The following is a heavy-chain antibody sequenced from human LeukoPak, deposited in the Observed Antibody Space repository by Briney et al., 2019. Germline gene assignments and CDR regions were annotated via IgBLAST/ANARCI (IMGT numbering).Heavy chain of an antibody. CDR3: ARYRRIAAAGTGWFDP. CDR2: IYHSGST. Sequence: PSETLSLTCTVSGYSISSGYYWGWIRQPPGKGLEWIGSIYHSGSTYYNPSLKSRVTISVDTSKNQFSLKLSSVTAADTAVYYCARYRRIAAAGTGWFDPWGQGTLVTVSS. V-gene: IGHV4-38-2*02. CDR1: GYSISSGYY. J-gene: IGHJ5*02. D-gene: IGHD6-13*01.